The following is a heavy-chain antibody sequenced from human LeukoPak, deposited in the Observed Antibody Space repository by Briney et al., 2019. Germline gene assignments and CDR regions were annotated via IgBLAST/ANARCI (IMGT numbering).Heavy chain of an antibody. J-gene: IGHJ4*02. CDR3: ARDPVRRDSY. CDR1: GFTFSSYW. Sequence: PGGSLRLSCAASGFTFSSYWMNWVRQAPGKGLVWVSHINPDGSQTNYADSVTGRFTISRDNAKNTLYLQMNSLRAEDTAVYYCARDPVRRDSYWGQGTLVTVSS. CDR2: INPDGSQT. D-gene: IGHD3-10*01. V-gene: IGHV3-74*01.